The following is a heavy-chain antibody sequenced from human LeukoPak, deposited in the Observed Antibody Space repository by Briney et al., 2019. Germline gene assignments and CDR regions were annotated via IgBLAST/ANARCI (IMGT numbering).Heavy chain of an antibody. CDR3: ARHASGSYNNFQY. D-gene: IGHD1-26*01. J-gene: IGHJ1*01. Sequence: SETLSLICTVSGDSISSSSYYWGWIRQPPGKGLERIGSIYYSGHTYYNPSLKSRVTISVETSKNQLSLKLISVTAADTAVYYCARHASGSYNNFQYWGQGTLVTVSS. CDR2: IYYSGHT. V-gene: IGHV4-39*01. CDR1: GDSISSSSYY.